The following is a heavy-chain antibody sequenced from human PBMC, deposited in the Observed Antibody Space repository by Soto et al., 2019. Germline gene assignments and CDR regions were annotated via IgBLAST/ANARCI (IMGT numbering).Heavy chain of an antibody. CDR1: GGTFSSYA. CDR3: AKNGHPPYYYYGMDV. Sequence: SVKVSCKASGGTFSSYAINWVRQAPGQGLEWMGGIIPIFGTANYAQKFQDRVTMTIDRSTTTAYLELRSLTSDDTAVYYCAKNGHPPYYYYGMDVWGQGTTVTVSS. V-gene: IGHV1-69*05. J-gene: IGHJ6*02. CDR2: IIPIFGTA. D-gene: IGHD2-8*01.